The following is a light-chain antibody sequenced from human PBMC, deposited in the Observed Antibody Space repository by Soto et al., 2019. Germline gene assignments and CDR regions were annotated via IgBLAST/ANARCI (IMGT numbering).Light chain of an antibody. V-gene: IGKV3-15*01. CDR3: QQYNNWPPNT. CDR1: QSVSSY. Sequence: EIVVTQSPATLSVSPGERVTLSCRASQSVSSYLAWYQQKPGQAPRLLIYGASTRATGIPARFSGSGSGTEFTLTISSLQSEDFAVYYCQQYNNWPPNTFGQGTKLEIK. CDR2: GAS. J-gene: IGKJ2*01.